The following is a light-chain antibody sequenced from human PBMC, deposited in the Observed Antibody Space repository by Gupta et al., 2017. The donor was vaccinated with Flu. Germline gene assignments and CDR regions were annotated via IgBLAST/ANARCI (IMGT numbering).Light chain of an antibody. Sequence: ERATLSCRASQSVSSRYLAGYQQKPGQAPRLLMYGASSRATGIPDRFSGSGSGTDFTLTISSLEPEDFAVYYCHHYGNSPRTFGQGTKVEIK. CDR3: HHYGNSPRT. CDR2: GAS. J-gene: IGKJ1*01. CDR1: QSVSSRY. V-gene: IGKV3-20*01.